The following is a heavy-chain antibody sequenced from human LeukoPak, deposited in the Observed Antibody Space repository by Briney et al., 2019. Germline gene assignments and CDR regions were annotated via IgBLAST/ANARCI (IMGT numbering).Heavy chain of an antibody. Sequence: PSETLSLTCTVSGGSIGAYYWSWIRQPPGKGLEWIGYINYSGNTNYNPSLKSRVTISVDTSKNQFSLKLSSVTAADTAVYYCAGRPAPLRQIGGEVNWGQGTLVTVSS. V-gene: IGHV4-59*01. J-gene: IGHJ4*02. CDR2: INYSGNT. CDR3: AGRPAPLRQIGGEVN. CDR1: GGSIGAYY. D-gene: IGHD3-16*01.